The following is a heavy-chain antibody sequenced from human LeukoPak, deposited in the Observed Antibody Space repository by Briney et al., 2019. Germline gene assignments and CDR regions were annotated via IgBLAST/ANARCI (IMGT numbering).Heavy chain of an antibody. Sequence: ASVKVSCKASGGTFSSYAISWVRQAPGQGLEWMGRIIPILGIANYTQKFQGRVTITADKSTSTAYMELSSLRSEDTAVYYCARDRLPRGEQWLVPNWFDPWGQGTLVTVSS. J-gene: IGHJ5*02. V-gene: IGHV1-69*04. CDR3: ARDRLPRGEQWLVPNWFDP. D-gene: IGHD6-19*01. CDR2: IIPILGIA. CDR1: GGTFSSYA.